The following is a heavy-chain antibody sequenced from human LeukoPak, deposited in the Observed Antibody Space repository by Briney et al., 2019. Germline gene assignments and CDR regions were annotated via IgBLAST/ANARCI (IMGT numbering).Heavy chain of an antibody. V-gene: IGHV4-39*01. J-gene: IGHJ3*02. CDR3: AGYYGSGSYYKPSYHDAFDI. D-gene: IGHD3-10*01. CDR2: IYYSGST. Sequence: PSETLSLTCTVSGGSISGSSYYWGWIRQPPGKGLEWTGSIYYSGSTYYNPSLKSRVTISVDTSKNQFSLKLSSVTAADTAVYYCAGYYGSGSYYKPSYHDAFDIWGQGTMVTVSS. CDR1: GGSISGSSYY.